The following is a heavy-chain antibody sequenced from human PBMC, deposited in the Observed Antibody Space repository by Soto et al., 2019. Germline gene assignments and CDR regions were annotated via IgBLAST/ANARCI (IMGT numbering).Heavy chain of an antibody. Sequence: QVQLVQSGAEVKKPGSSVKVSCKASGGTFSSYAISWVRQAPGQGLEWLGGILPIFGTANYAQKFQGRVTITANKSTSPAYMELSSLRSADTAVNYCARDTLPDIVVVTVDHAFDIWGQGTMVTVSS. CDR3: ARDTLPDIVVVTVDHAFDI. CDR2: ILPIFGTA. CDR1: GGTFSSYA. V-gene: IGHV1-69*06. J-gene: IGHJ3*02. D-gene: IGHD2-21*02.